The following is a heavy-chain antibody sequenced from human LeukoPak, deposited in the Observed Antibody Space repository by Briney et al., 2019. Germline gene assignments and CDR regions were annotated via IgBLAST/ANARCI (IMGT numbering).Heavy chain of an antibody. CDR1: GFTFDDYT. CDR3: AKDIMGGYSYGYDY. Sequence: AGGSLRLSCAASGFTFDDYTMHWVRRAPGKGLEWVSLISWDGGSTYYADSVKGRFTISRDNSKNSLYLQMNSLRTEDTALYYCAKDIMGGYSYGYDYWGQGTLVTVSS. D-gene: IGHD5-18*01. CDR2: ISWDGGST. V-gene: IGHV3-43*01. J-gene: IGHJ4*02.